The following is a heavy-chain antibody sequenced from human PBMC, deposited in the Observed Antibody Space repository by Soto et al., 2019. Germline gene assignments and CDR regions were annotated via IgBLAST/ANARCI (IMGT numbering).Heavy chain of an antibody. D-gene: IGHD2-2*01. CDR2: ISGGGDRT. Sequence: EVQLLESGGGLVQPGGSLRLSCVGSGFTFINYAMNWVRQTPGKGLEWVSTISGGGDRTFNADTVKGRLTISRDNYQNTVNLQMNSLRADDTAVYYCARKVLGSTSRPDWWYFDLCGRGTLVTVSS. CDR1: GFTFINYA. J-gene: IGHJ2*01. V-gene: IGHV3-23*01. CDR3: ARKVLGSTSRPDWWYFDL.